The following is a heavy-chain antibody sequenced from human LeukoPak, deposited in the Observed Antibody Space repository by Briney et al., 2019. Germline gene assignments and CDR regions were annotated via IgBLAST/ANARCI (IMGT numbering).Heavy chain of an antibody. J-gene: IGHJ4*02. CDR3: ARDLNLFYCSGGSCYSGPFDY. CDR1: GFTFSSYA. CDR2: ISYDGSNK. Sequence: GGSLRLSCAASGFTFSSYAMHWVRQAPGKGLEWVAVISYDGSNKYYADSVKGRFTISRDNSKNTLYLQMNSLRAEDTAVYYCARDLNLFYCSGGSCYSGPFDYWGQGTLVTVSS. V-gene: IGHV3-30-3*01. D-gene: IGHD2-15*01.